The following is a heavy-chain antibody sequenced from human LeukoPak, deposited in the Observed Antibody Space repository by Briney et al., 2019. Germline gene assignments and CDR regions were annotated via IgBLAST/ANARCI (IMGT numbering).Heavy chain of an antibody. Sequence: SETLSLTCSVSNGSMTSDSYYWAWVRQPPGEGLEWIGSIFYTGKTYYSASLKSRVTVSLDTSKKNFSLRLTSVTAEDTAVYYCARLWIVATWFDAWGQGALVTVSS. CDR3: ARLWIVATWFDA. CDR1: NGSMTSDSYY. D-gene: IGHD2-2*03. V-gene: IGHV4-39*02. J-gene: IGHJ5*02. CDR2: IFYTGKT.